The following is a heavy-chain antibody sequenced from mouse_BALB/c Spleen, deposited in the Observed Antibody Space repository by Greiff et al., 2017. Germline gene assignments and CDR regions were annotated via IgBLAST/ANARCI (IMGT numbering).Heavy chain of an antibody. CDR2: IYPGDGDT. CDR3: ARLGDYDGKLAY. Sequence: QVHVKQSGPELVKPGASVKISCKASGYAFSSSWMNWVKQRPGQGLEWIGRIYPGDGDTNYNGKFKGKATLTADKSSSTAYMQLSSLTSVDSAVYFCARLGDYDGKLAYWGQGTLVTVSA. V-gene: IGHV1-82*01. D-gene: IGHD2-4*01. CDR1: GYAFSSSW. J-gene: IGHJ3*01.